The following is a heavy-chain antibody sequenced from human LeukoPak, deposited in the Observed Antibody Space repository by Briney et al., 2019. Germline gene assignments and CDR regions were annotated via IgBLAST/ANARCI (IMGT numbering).Heavy chain of an antibody. CDR2: ISGSGGST. CDR1: GFTFSSYA. V-gene: IGHV3-23*01. D-gene: IGHD3-22*01. Sequence: GGSLRLSCEASGFTFSSYAMSWVRQAPGKGLEWVSAISGSGGSTYYADSVKGRFTISSDNSKNTLYLQMHSLRPEDTAVYYCAKAQYYYDSSGPDYWGQGTLVTVSS. J-gene: IGHJ4*02. CDR3: AKAQYYYDSSGPDY.